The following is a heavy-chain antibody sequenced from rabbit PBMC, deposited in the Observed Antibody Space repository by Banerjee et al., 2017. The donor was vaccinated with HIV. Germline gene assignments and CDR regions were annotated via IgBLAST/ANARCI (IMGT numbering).Heavy chain of an antibody. Sequence: QEQLEESGGDLVKPEGSLTLTCTASGFSFSSGYWICWVRQAPGKGLELIACIYTSSGNTYYASWAKGRFTISKTSSTTVTLQMTSLTVADTATYFCAREGASSSGYYLWGQGTLVTVS. CDR1: GFSFSSGYW. CDR2: IYTSSGNT. CDR3: AREGASSSGYYL. D-gene: IGHD1-1*01. J-gene: IGHJ6*01. V-gene: IGHV1S45*01.